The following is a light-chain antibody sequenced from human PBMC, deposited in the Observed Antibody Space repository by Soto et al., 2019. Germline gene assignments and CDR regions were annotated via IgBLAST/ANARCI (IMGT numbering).Light chain of an antibody. J-gene: IGKJ4*01. V-gene: IGKV3-11*01. CDR3: QQRSDWPPLT. Sequence: EIVLTQSPATLSLSPGERATLSRRASQSVSSYLAWYQQKPGQAPRLLIYDASNRATGIPARFSGSGSGTDFTLTISSLEPEDVAVYYCQQRSDWPPLTFGGGTKVEIK. CDR2: DAS. CDR1: QSVSSY.